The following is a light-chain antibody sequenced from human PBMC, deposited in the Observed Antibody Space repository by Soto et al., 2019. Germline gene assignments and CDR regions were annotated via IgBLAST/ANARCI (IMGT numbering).Light chain of an antibody. CDR3: QTFDSSLTISWV. Sequence: QSVLTQPPSVSGAPGQRVTISCIGSSSNIGRGYDVHWYQQVPGSAPRLLLSGDNTRPSGVPDRFSGSRSGTSASLAITGLQAEDEADYYCQTFDSSLTISWVFGGGTKLTVL. CDR1: SSNIGRGYD. V-gene: IGLV1-40*01. J-gene: IGLJ3*02. CDR2: GDN.